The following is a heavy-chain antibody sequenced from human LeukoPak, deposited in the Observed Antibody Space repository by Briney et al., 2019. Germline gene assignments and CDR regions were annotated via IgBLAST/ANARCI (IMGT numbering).Heavy chain of an antibody. CDR1: GYTFTCYY. CDR3: ATSRDGYNFHYFDY. V-gene: IGHV1-2*02. Sequence: ASVKVSCKASGYTFTCYYMHWVRQAPGQGGEWRGWINPNSGGTNYAQKFQGTVTMTRHTSISTAYMELSRLRSDATAVYYCATSRDGYNFHYFDYWGQGTLVTVSS. D-gene: IGHD5-24*01. CDR2: INPNSGGT. J-gene: IGHJ4*02.